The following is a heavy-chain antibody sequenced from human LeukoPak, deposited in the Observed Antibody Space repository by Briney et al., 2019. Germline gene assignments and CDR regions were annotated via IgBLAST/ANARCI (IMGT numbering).Heavy chain of an antibody. D-gene: IGHD4-17*01. CDR3: ARHDGRDYGDYYYFDY. V-gene: IGHV4-39*01. Sequence: PSETLSLTCTVSGGSISSSSSYWGWIRQPPGKGLEWIGSIYYSGSTYYNPSLKSRVTISVDTSKNQFSLKLSSVTAADTAVYYCARHDGRDYGDYYYFDYWGQGTLVTVSS. CDR2: IYYSGST. CDR1: GGSISSSSSY. J-gene: IGHJ4*02.